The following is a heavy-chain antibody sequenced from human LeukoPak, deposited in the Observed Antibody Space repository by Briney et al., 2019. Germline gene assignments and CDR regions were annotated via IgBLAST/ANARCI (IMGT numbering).Heavy chain of an antibody. CDR1: GFTFSSYG. CDR2: ISGSGGST. V-gene: IGHV3-23*01. Sequence: GGSLRLSCGAPGFTFSSYGMSWVRQAPGKGLEWVSAISGSGGSTYYADSVKGRFTISRDNSKNTLYLQMNSLRAEDTAVYYCARESDTSSGVFDYWGQGTLVTVSS. D-gene: IGHD3-10*01. J-gene: IGHJ4*02. CDR3: ARESDTSSGVFDY.